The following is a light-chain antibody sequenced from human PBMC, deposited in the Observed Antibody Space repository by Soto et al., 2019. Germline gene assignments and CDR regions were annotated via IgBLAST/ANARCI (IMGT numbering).Light chain of an antibody. CDR3: AAWDDSLNGAV. V-gene: IGLV1-44*01. CDR1: SSNIGSNT. Sequence: QSVLTQPPSASGTPGQRVTISCSGSSSNIGSNTVNWYQQLPGMAPKLLIYSNDQRPSGVPDRFSGSKSGTSASLAISGLQSEDEADYYCAAWDDSLNGAVFGGGTQLTVL. J-gene: IGLJ7*01. CDR2: SND.